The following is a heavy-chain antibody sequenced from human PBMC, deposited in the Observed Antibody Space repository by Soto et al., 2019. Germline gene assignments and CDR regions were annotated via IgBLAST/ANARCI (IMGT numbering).Heavy chain of an antibody. CDR1: GGTFSSYA. CDR2: IIPIFGTA. V-gene: IGHV1-69*13. Sequence: SVKVSCKASGGTFSSYAISWVRQAPGQGLEWMGGIIPIFGTANYAQKFQGRVTITADESTSTAYMELSSLRSEDTAVYYCARDSRTPYGSGSYYFDYWGQGTLVPVSS. J-gene: IGHJ4*02. CDR3: ARDSRTPYGSGSYYFDY. D-gene: IGHD3-10*01.